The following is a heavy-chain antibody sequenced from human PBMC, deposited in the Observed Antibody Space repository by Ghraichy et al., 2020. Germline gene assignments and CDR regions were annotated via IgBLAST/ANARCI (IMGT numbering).Heavy chain of an antibody. CDR1: GYTFTSYY. CDR3: ARDIVVVTAIPKYYFDY. J-gene: IGHJ4*02. Sequence: ASVKVSCKASGYTFTSYYMHWVRQAPGQGLEWMGIINPSGGSTSYAQKFQGRVTMTRDTSTSTVYMELSSLRSEDTAVYYCARDIVVVTAIPKYYFDYWGQGTLVTVSS. CDR2: INPSGGST. D-gene: IGHD2-21*02. V-gene: IGHV1-46*01.